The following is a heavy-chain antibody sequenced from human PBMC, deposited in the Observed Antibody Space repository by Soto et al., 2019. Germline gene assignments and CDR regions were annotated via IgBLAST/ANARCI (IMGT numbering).Heavy chain of an antibody. J-gene: IGHJ4*02. CDR1: GGSISSYY. V-gene: IGHV4-59*12. CDR2: IYYSGST. CDR3: ARELLSDYVDY. Sequence: SETLSRTCTVSGGSISSYYWSWIRQPPGKGLEWIGYIYYSGSTNYNPSLKSRVTISVDTSKNQFSLKLSSVTAADTAVYYCARELLSDYVDYWGQGTLVTVSS.